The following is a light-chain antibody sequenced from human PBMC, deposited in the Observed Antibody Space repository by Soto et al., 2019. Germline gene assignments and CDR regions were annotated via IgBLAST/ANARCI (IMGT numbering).Light chain of an antibody. J-gene: IGKJ4*01. CDR3: QQYNNWPPLT. CDR1: QSVSSN. V-gene: IGKV3D-15*01. CDR2: GAS. Sequence: ILMTQSPATLSVSPGERATLSCGASQSVSSNLAWYQQKPGQAPRLLIYGASIRATGIPARFSGSGSGTEFTLTISSLQSEDFAVYYCQQYNNWPPLTFGGGTKVDIK.